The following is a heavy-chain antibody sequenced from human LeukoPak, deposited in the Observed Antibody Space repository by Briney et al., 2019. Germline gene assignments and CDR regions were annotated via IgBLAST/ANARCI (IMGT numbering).Heavy chain of an antibody. D-gene: IGHD1-26*01. J-gene: IGHJ4*02. V-gene: IGHV1-46*01. CDR1: GYTFTSYG. CDR3: ASTYSGSHGYFDY. Sequence: ASVKVSCKAPGYTFTSYGISWVRQAPGQGLEWMGIINPSGGSTSYAQKFQGRVTMTRDTSTSTVYMELSSLRSEDTAVYYCASTYSGSHGYFDYWGQGTLVTVSS. CDR2: INPSGGST.